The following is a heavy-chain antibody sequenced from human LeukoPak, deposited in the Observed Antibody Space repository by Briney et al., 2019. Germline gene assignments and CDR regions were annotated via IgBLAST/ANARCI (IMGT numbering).Heavy chain of an antibody. D-gene: IGHD3-9*01. Sequence: SETLSLTCTVSGGSISSGGYYWSWIRQHPGKGLEWIGYIYYSGSTYYNPSLKSRVTISVDTSKNQFSLKLSSVTAADTAVYYCARYCDDILARRYYFDYWGQGTLVTVSS. CDR1: GGSISSGGYY. V-gene: IGHV4-31*03. J-gene: IGHJ4*02. CDR2: IYYSGST. CDR3: ARYCDDILARRYYFDY.